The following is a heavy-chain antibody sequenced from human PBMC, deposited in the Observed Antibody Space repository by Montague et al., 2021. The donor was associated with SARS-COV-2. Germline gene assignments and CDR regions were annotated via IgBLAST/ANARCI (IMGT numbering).Heavy chain of an antibody. Sequence: TLSLTCTVSGGSISSGGYYWSWIRQHPGKGLEWIGYIYCSGSTYYSPSLKSRVTISGDTSKNQFSLKLSSVTAVDTAVYYCARVSVEMATIGIYYYCGFDVWGQGTTVTVSS. J-gene: IGHJ6*02. V-gene: IGHV4-31*03. CDR1: GGSISSGGYY. CDR2: IYCSGST. CDR3: ARVSVEMATIGIYYYCGFDV. D-gene: IGHD5-24*01.